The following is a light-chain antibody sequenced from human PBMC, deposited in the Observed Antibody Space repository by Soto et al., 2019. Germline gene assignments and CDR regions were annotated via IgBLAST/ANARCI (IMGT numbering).Light chain of an antibody. CDR1: QSVSSN. V-gene: IGKV3-15*01. J-gene: IGKJ1*01. CDR2: GAS. CDR3: QQYNTWPPAWT. Sequence: EIVMTQSPATLSVSPVEGATLSCRASQSVSSNLSWYQQKPGQAPRLLIYGASTRATGIPARFSGSGSGTEFTLTISSLQSEDFAVYYCQQYNTWPPAWTFGQGTKVDIK.